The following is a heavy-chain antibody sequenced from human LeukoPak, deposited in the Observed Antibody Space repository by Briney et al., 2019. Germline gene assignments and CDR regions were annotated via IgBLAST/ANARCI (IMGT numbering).Heavy chain of an antibody. D-gene: IGHD3-22*01. CDR1: GYTLTSFG. V-gene: IGHV1-18*01. J-gene: IGHJ6*02. Sequence: ASVNVSCKAFGYTLTSFGISWVRQAPGQGPEWMGWISRDNGNTNYAQNLKGRVTMTTETSTSTAYMVLRSLRSDDTAVDYCARIISSGYNYGMDVWGQETTVTVS. CDR2: ISRDNGNT. CDR3: ARIISSGYNYGMDV.